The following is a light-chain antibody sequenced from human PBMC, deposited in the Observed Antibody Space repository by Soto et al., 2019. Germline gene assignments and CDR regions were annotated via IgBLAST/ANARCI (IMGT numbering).Light chain of an antibody. V-gene: IGKV3-20*01. CDR2: GAS. CDR1: QSVSNNY. J-gene: IGKJ2*01. CDR3: QQYGGSPLYT. Sequence: EIVLTQSPGTLSLSPGERGTLSCRASQSVSNNYLAWYQRKPGQAPRLLIYGASSRATGIPDRFSGSGSGTDFTLTISRLEPEDFAVYYCQQYGGSPLYTFGQVTKLEIK.